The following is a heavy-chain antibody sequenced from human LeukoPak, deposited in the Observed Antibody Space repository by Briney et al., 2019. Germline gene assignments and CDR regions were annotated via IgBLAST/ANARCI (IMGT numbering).Heavy chain of an antibody. V-gene: IGHV4-34*01. D-gene: IGHD6-13*01. CDR2: INHSGST. Sequence: SETLSLTYAVYGGSFSGHYWTWIRQPPGKGLEWIGEINHSGSTNYNPSLKSRVIISVDTSKNQFSLKLTSVTAADTAVYYCSSSRGGFYYYGVDVWGQGTPVIVSS. CDR3: SSSRGGFYYYGVDV. J-gene: IGHJ6*02. CDR1: GGSFSGHY.